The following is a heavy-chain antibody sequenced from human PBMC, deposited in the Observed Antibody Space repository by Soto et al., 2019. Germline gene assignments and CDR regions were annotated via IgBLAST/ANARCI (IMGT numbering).Heavy chain of an antibody. CDR2: IPLNGESK. D-gene: IGHD2-15*01. Sequence: QVQLVESGGGLVRPGRSLRLSFAASGFTFRTFAMNWVRQVPGKGLEWVPLIPLNGESKTYADSVKGRFTINRDNPKKTRYMEMSSLRPEDTSFYYCAKRGGVVGGSEHPFFEYWGQGTLVTVSS. CDR1: GFTFRTFA. CDR3: AKRGGVVGGSEHPFFEY. V-gene: IGHV3-30*18. J-gene: IGHJ4*02.